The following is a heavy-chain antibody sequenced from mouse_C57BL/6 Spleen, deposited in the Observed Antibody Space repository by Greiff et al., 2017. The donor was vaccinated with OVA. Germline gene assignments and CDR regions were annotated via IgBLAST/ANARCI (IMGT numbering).Heavy chain of an antibody. CDR3: ARDYGRD. J-gene: IGHJ2*01. Sequence: QVQLKQPGAELVKPGASVKLSCKASGYTFTSYWMQWVKQRPGQGLEWIGEIDPSDSYTNYNQKFKGKATLTVDTSSSTAYMQLSSLTSEDSAVYYCARDYGRDWGQGTTLTVSS. CDR2: IDPSDSYT. D-gene: IGHD1-1*01. CDR1: GYTFTSYW. V-gene: IGHV1-50*01.